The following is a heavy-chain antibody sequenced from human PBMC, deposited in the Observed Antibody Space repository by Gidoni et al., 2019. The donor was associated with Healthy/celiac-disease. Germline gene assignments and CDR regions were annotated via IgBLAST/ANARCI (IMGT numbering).Heavy chain of an antibody. D-gene: IGHD2-15*01. CDR2: MNPNSGNT. CDR3: ARVGGYCSGGSCKHNWFDP. Sequence: QVQLVQSGAEVKKPGASVKVPCKASGYTVTSYDINWVRQATGQGLEWRGWMNPNSGNTVYAQKFQGRVTMTRNTSISTAYMELSSLRSEDTAVYYCARVGGYCSGGSCKHNWFDPWGQGTLVTVSS. J-gene: IGHJ5*02. CDR1: GYTVTSYD. V-gene: IGHV1-8*01.